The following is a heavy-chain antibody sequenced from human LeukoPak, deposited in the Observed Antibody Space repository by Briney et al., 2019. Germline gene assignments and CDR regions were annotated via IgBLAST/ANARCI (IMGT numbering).Heavy chain of an antibody. Sequence: MPSETLSLTCTVSGGSISSYYWSWIRQPPGKGLEWIGYFYYTGYTNYNPSLKSRVAISVDTSKNQFSLYLTSVTAADTAVYYCARESYGIDSWGQGTLVSVSS. CDR1: GGSISSYY. V-gene: IGHV4-59*01. CDR3: ARESYGIDS. CDR2: FYYTGYT. J-gene: IGHJ4*02. D-gene: IGHD5-18*01.